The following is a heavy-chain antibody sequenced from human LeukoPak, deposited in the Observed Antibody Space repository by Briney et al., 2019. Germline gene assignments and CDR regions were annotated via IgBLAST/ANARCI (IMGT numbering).Heavy chain of an antibody. D-gene: IGHD1-1*01. Sequence: SVKVSCKASGDTFGNYAINWVRQAPGQGLEWMGRIIPIFPKTDYAQKFQGRVTITADKSTSTAYLELSSLSSEDTAVYYCARDPKVIVVPDSRNDRNDPWGQGTLVTVSS. V-gene: IGHV1-69*04. CDR3: ARDPKVIVVPDSRNDRNDP. J-gene: IGHJ5*02. CDR1: GDTFGNYA. CDR2: IIPIFPKT.